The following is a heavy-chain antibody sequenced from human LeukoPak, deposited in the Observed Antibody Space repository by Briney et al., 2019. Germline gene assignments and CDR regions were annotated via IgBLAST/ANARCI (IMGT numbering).Heavy chain of an antibody. CDR1: GFTFSGYP. V-gene: IGHV3-30*04. CDR2: ISYDGSNK. J-gene: IGHJ4*02. CDR3: ALGGYFDWLSFDY. Sequence: PGGSLRLSCAASGFTFSGYPIHWVRQAPGKGLEWVAVISYDGSNKYYADSVKGRFTISRDNSKNTLYLQMNSLRAEDTAVYYCALGGYFDWLSFDYWGQGTLVTVSS. D-gene: IGHD3-9*01.